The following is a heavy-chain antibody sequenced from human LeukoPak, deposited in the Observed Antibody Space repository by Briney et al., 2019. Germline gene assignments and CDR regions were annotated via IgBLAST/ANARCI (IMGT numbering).Heavy chain of an antibody. CDR1: GYTFTNYA. CDR3: ARVSDDSGWNFDF. J-gene: IGHJ4*02. V-gene: IGHV1-3*01. CDR2: INAGNANR. Sequence: EASVKVSCKASGYTFTNYAIHWVRQAPGQRLEWMGWINAGNANRKYSQKFQDRVTITREASATTAYMELNSLTSEDTAVYYCARVSDDSGWNFDFWGQGTLVTVSS. D-gene: IGHD6-19*01.